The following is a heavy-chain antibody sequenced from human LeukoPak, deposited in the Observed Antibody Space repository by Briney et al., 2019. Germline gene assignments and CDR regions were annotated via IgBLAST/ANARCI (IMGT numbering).Heavy chain of an antibody. CDR3: VSRRGDGDYRPDY. J-gene: IGHJ4*02. CDR1: GGSISSYY. CDR2: IHYTGIT. V-gene: IGHV4-39*01. Sequence: PSETLSLTCTVSGGSISSYYWGWIRQPPGKGLEWIGSIHYTGITYYNPSLKTRVTISVDTSKNQFSLTLSSVTAADTSVYYCVSRRGDGDYRPDYWGQGTLVTVSS. D-gene: IGHD4-17*01.